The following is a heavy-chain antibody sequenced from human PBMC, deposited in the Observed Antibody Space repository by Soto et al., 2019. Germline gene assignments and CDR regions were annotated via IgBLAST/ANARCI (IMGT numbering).Heavy chain of an antibody. V-gene: IGHV1-3*01. CDR3: ARDQAKGSSELPYYGMDV. J-gene: IGHJ6*02. Sequence: ASVKVSCKASGYTFTSYAMHWVRQAPGQRLEWMGWINAGNGNTKYSQKFQGRVTITRDTSASTAYMELSSLRSEDTAVYYCARDQAKGSSELPYYGMDVWGQGTTVTVSS. CDR1: GYTFTSYA. D-gene: IGHD6-6*01. CDR2: INAGNGNT.